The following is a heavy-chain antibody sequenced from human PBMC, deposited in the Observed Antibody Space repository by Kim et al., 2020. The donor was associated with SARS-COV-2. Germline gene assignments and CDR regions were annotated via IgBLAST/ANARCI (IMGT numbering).Heavy chain of an antibody. V-gene: IGHV1-3*01. J-gene: IGHJ4*02. D-gene: IGHD4-17*01. Sequence: YSQKFQGRVTMTRDTSASTAYMELSSLRSEDTAVYYCARAGYGDYESLDYWGQGTLVTVSS. CDR3: ARAGYGDYESLDY.